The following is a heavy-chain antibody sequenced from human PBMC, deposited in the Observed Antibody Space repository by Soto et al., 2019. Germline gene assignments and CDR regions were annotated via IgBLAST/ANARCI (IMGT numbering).Heavy chain of an antibody. CDR1: GFTFSSYS. CDR3: AREDYGDYDGAFDI. CDR2: ISSSSSTI. D-gene: IGHD4-17*01. Sequence: EVQLVESGGGLVQPGGSLRLSCAASGFTFSSYSMNLVRQAPGKGLEWVSYISSSSSTIYYADSVKGRFTISRDNAKNSLYLQMNSLRAEDTAVYYCAREDYGDYDGAFDIWGQGTMVTFAS. J-gene: IGHJ3*02. V-gene: IGHV3-48*01.